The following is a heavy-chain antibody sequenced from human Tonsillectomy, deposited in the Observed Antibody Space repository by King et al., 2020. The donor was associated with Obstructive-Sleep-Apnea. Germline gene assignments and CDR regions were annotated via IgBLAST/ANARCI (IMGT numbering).Heavy chain of an antibody. CDR2: ISYDGSKK. V-gene: IGHV3-30*04. J-gene: IGHJ4*02. D-gene: IGHD2-15*01. Sequence: QEQLVESGGGVVQPGRSLRLSCAASGFPFSTYAIHWVRQAPGKGLEWVAVISYDGSKKYNADSAKGRLTISRDNSKNTLHLQVNSLRAEDTAVYYCARAHCSGATCYAPDFWGQGTLVTVSS. CDR1: GFPFSTYA. CDR3: ARAHCSGATCYAPDF.